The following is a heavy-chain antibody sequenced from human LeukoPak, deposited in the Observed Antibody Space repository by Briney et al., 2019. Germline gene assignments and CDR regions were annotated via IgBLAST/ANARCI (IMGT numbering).Heavy chain of an antibody. J-gene: IGHJ4*02. CDR2: ISWNSGSI. CDR3: AKELGPRTTSLVFDY. Sequence: GGSLRLSCAASGFTFDDYAMHWVRQAPGKGLEWVSGISWNSGSIGYADSVKGRFTISRDNAKNSLYLQMNSLRAEDMALYYCAKELGPRTTSLVFDYWGQGTLVTVSS. V-gene: IGHV3-9*03. CDR1: GFTFDDYA. D-gene: IGHD2-2*01.